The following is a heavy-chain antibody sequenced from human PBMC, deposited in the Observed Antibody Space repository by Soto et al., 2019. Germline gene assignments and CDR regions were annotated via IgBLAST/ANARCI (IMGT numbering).Heavy chain of an antibody. V-gene: IGHV4-34*01. Sequence: QVQLQQWGAGLLKPSETLSLTCAVSGGSFNYYSWTWIRQPPGKGLEWIGEINHSGSTIYNPSLRSRVNISIDTSKNQFSLRLRSMTAADTAVYYCARGYSGYDWDANSNYYYYMDVWDKGTTVTVSS. CDR1: GGSFNYYS. CDR3: ARGYSGYDWDANSNYYYYMDV. D-gene: IGHD5-12*01. J-gene: IGHJ6*03. CDR2: INHSGST.